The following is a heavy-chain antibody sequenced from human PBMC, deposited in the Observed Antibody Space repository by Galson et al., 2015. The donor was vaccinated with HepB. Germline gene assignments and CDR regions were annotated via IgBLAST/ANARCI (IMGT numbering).Heavy chain of an antibody. D-gene: IGHD2-21*02. CDR1: GYSFPSYW. CDR2: IYPGDSDT. V-gene: IGHV5-51*01. Sequence: QSGAEVKKPGESLKISCKGSGYSFPSYWIGWVRQMPGKGLEWMGIIYPGDSDTRYSPSFQGQVTISADKSISTAYLQWSSLKASDTAMYYCARRSKCGGDCPSFDYWGQGTLVTVSS. J-gene: IGHJ4*02. CDR3: ARRSKCGGDCPSFDY.